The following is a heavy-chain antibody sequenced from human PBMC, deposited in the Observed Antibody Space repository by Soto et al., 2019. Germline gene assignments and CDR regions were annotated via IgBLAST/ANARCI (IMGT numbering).Heavy chain of an antibody. CDR2: IYYSGST. V-gene: IGHV4-61*01. D-gene: IGHD6-13*01. CDR3: ARDRSSSWSRDGYYGMDV. J-gene: IGHJ6*02. Sequence: SETLSLTCTVSGGSVSSGSYYWSWIRQPPGKGLEWIGYIYYSGSTNYNPSLKSRVTISVDTSTNQFSLKLSSVTAADTAVYYCARDRSSSWSRDGYYGMDVWGQGTTVTVSS. CDR1: GGSVSSGSYY.